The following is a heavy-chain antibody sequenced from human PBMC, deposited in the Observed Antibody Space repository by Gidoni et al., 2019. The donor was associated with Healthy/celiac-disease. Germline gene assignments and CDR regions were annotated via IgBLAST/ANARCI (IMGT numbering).Heavy chain of an antibody. Sequence: QVQLQESGPGLVKPSETLSLTCTASGGSISSYYWSWIRQPPGKGLEWIGYIYYSGSTNYNPSLKSRVTISVDTSKNQFSLKLSSVTAADTAVYYCARGMTADDYWGQGTLVTVSS. CDR1: GGSISSYY. J-gene: IGHJ4*02. CDR2: IYYSGST. CDR3: ARGMTADDY. D-gene: IGHD2-2*01. V-gene: IGHV4-59*01.